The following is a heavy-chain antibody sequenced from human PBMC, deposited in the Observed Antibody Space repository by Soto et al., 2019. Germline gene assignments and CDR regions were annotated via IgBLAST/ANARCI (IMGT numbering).Heavy chain of an antibody. Sequence: QVQLVQSGAEVKKPGSSVKVSCKASGGTFSSYAISWVRQAPGQGLEWMGGIIPIFGTANYAQKFQGRVTITADESTSTAYMELSSLRSEDTAVYYCARDRGSRGGLRRVYDTDYWGQGTLVTVSS. CDR2: IIPIFGTA. D-gene: IGHD6-13*01. V-gene: IGHV1-69*01. CDR1: GGTFSSYA. CDR3: ARDRGSRGGLRRVYDTDY. J-gene: IGHJ4*02.